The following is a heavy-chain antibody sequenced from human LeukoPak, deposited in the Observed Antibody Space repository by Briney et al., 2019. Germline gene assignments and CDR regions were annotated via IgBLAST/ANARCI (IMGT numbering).Heavy chain of an antibody. V-gene: IGHV4-34*01. J-gene: IGHJ4*02. D-gene: IGHD1-7*01. Sequence: SETLSLTCAVYGGSFSGYYWSWIRQPPGKGLEWIGEINRSGSTNYNPSLKSRVTISVDTSKNQFSLKLSSVTAADTAVYYCGAGGWNYDVDYWGQGTLVTVSS. CDR2: INRSGST. CDR3: GAGGWNYDVDY. CDR1: GGSFSGYY.